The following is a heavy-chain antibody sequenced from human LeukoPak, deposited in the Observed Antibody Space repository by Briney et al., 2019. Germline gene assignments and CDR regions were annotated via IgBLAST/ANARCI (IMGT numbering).Heavy chain of an antibody. J-gene: IGHJ4*02. CDR2: ISSSSSYI. CDR3: VGGYYYGSGSYGDFDY. V-gene: IGHV3-21*01. Sequence: GGSLRLSCAASGFTFSSYSMNWVRQAPGKGLEWVSSISSSSSYIYYADPVKGRFTISRDNAKNSLYLQMNSLRAEDTAVYYCVGGYYYGSGSYGDFDYWGQGTLVTVSS. CDR1: GFTFSSYS. D-gene: IGHD3-10*01.